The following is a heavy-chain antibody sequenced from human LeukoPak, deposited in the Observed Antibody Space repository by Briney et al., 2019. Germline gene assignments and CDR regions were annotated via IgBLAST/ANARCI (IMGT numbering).Heavy chain of an antibody. CDR3: ARGPEAGYSYGEVDY. J-gene: IGHJ4*02. D-gene: IGHD5-18*01. V-gene: IGHV4-34*01. CDR1: GGSYSGYY. CDR2: INHSGST. Sequence: SETLSLTCAVYGGSYSGYYWIWIRQPPGKGLEWIGEINHSGSTNYNPSLKSRVTISVDTSKNQFSLKLSSVTAADTAVYYCARGPEAGYSYGEVDYWGQGTLVTVSS.